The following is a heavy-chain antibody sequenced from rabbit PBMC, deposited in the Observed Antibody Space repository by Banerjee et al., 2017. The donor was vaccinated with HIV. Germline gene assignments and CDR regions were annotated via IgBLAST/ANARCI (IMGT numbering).Heavy chain of an antibody. Sequence: QSLEESGGDLVKPGASLTLTCKASGFSYSGGYDTCWVRQAPGKGLEWIACIYTGHGGTYYASWARGRFTISKTSSTTVTLQMTSLTAADTATYFCARDGGSGWYLDRLDLWGPGTLVTVS. V-gene: IGHV1S40*01. CDR3: ARDGGSGWYLDRLDL. CDR2: IYTGHGGT. D-gene: IGHD1-1*01. J-gene: IGHJ3*01. CDR1: GFSYSGGYD.